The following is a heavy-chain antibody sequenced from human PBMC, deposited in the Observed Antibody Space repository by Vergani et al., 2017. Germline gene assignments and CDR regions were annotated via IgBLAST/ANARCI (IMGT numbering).Heavy chain of an antibody. CDR1: GFTFDDYG. CDR2: INWNGENT. D-gene: IGHD4-23*01. V-gene: IGHV3-20*04. J-gene: IGHJ6*03. CDR3: ARGDYGGNHWNYYYFMGV. Sequence: EVQLVESGGGVIRPGGSLRLSCVASGFTFDDYGMSWVRQAPGTGLEWVSGINWNGENTGYADSVKGRFTISRDNAKNSLYLQVNSLRAEDTALYYCARGDYGGNHWNYYYFMGVWGKGTTVTVSS.